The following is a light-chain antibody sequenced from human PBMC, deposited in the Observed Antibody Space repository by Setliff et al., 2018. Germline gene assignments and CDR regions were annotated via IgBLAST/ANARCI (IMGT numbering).Light chain of an antibody. CDR1: SSDIGSYNL. J-gene: IGLJ1*01. CDR2: DVT. CDR3: SSYAGNFLFV. V-gene: IGLV2-23*02. Sequence: SALAQPASVSGSPGQSITISCTGTSSDIGSYNLVSWYQQHPGKAPKLMIYDVTKRPSGVPDRFSGSKSANTASLTISGLQAEDEADYYCSSYAGNFLFVFGIGTKVTVL.